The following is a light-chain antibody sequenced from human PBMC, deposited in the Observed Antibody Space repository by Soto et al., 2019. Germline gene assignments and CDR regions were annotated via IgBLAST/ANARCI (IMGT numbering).Light chain of an antibody. CDR1: QSVSTN. V-gene: IGKV3-15*01. CDR2: DAS. CDR3: QHYKNWPRT. J-gene: IGKJ1*01. Sequence: IVMTQSRATLSVSPGERATLSCRASQSVSTNLAWYRQKPGQVPRLLIYDASTRATGIAERFSGSGSGTEFTLTISSLRSEDFAVYYCQHYKNWPRTFGQGTKVDIK.